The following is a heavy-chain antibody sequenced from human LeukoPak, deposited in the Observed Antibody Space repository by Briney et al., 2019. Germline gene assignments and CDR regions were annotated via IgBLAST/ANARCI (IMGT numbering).Heavy chain of an antibody. CDR1: GYTFTSYG. J-gene: IGHJ1*01. CDR2: ISAYNGNT. CDR3: ARDLDGYNYSDEYFQH. Sequence: ASVKVSCKASGYTFTSYGISWVRQAPGQGLEWMGWISAYNGNTNYAQKLQGRVTMTTDTSTSTAYMELRSLRSGDTAVYYCARDLDGYNYSDEYFQHWGQGTLVTVSS. D-gene: IGHD5-24*01. V-gene: IGHV1-18*01.